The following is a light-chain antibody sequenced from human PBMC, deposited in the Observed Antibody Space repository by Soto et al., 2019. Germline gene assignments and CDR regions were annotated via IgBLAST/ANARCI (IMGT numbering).Light chain of an antibody. CDR2: EVN. CDR3: SSYAGSSNV. J-gene: IGLJ1*01. CDR1: SSDVGGYNY. Sequence: QSVLTQPPSASGSPGQSVAISCTGTSSDVGGYNYVSWYQQHPGKAPKLMIYEVNKRPSGVPDRLSGSKSGNTASLTVSGLQAEDEADYYCSSYAGSSNVFGTGTKVTV. V-gene: IGLV2-8*01.